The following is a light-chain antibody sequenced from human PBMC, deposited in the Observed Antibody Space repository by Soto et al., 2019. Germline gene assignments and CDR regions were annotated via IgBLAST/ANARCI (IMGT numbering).Light chain of an antibody. V-gene: IGKV3-15*01. CDR1: PRVSSH. CDR2: DSS. J-gene: IGKJ5*01. CDR3: QHYHGWPIT. Sequence: EIVMAQSPTTLSVSPGEGGNVPCRASPRVSSHFAWYQHKPGQAPRLLCYDSSTRATGIPASFSGSGSGTEFTLTISSLQSEDFAVYCCQHYHGWPITFGQGTRLDIK.